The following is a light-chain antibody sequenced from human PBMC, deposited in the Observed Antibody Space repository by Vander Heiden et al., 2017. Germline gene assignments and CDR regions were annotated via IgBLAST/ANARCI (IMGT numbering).Light chain of an antibody. CDR2: AAS. J-gene: IGKJ3*01. CDR3: KQLNRYPGFT. V-gene: IGKV1-9*01. Sequence: IQLTQSPSSLSASVGDRVTITCRASQGISSYLAWYQQKPGKAPKLLIYAASTLQSGVPSRFSGSGSGTDFTLTISSLHTEDFATYYCKQLNRYPGFTFGPGTKVEIK. CDR1: QGISSY.